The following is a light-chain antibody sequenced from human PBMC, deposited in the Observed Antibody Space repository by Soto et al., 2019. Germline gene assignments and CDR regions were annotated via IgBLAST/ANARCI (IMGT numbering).Light chain of an antibody. CDR3: CSYAGSYTLYV. Sequence: QSVLTQPPSASGTPGQRVTIYCSGSSSNIGRNIVLWYQQVPGTAPKFLIYSDNERPSGVPDRFSASKSGTSASLAISGLQSEDEADYYCCSYAGSYTLYVFGTGTKLTVL. CDR1: SSNIGRNI. CDR2: SDN. V-gene: IGLV1-44*01. J-gene: IGLJ1*01.